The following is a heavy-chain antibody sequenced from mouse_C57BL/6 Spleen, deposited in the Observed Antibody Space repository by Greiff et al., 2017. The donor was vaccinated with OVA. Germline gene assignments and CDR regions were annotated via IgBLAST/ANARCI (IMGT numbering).Heavy chain of an antibody. J-gene: IGHJ3*01. D-gene: IGHD1-1*01. CDR2: IYPGDGDT. V-gene: IGHV1-82*01. Sequence: QVQLQQSGPELVKPGASVTISCKASGYAFSSSWMNWVQQRPGQGLEWIGRIYPGDGDTNYTVKFKGKATLTEDTSSSTADMQLSSLTSEDSAVYVGARERSYYGRSYGGFAYWGQGTLVTVSA. CDR3: ARERSYYGRSYGGFAY. CDR1: GYAFSSSW.